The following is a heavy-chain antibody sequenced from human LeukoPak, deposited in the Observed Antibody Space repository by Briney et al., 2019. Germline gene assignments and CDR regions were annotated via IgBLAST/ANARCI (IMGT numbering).Heavy chain of an antibody. CDR2: INHSGST. CDR1: GGSFSGYY. V-gene: IGHV4-34*01. Sequence: SETLSLTCAVYGGSFSGYYWSWIRQPPGKGLEWIGEINHSGSTNYNPSLKSRATISVDTSKNQFSLKLSSVTAADTAVYYCARGRMIVVRGWFDPWGQGTLVTVSS. D-gene: IGHD3-22*01. CDR3: ARGRMIVVRGWFDP. J-gene: IGHJ5*02.